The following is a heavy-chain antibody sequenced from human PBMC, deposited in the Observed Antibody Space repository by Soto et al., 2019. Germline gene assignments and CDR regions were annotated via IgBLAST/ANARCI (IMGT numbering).Heavy chain of an antibody. V-gene: IGHV3-23*01. CDR1: GFTFSSYA. CDR2: ISGSGGST. D-gene: IGHD2-2*01. CDR3: WKFPIYIVVGGFDY. Sequence: EVQLLESGGGLVQPGGSLRLSCAASGFTFSSYAMSWVRQAPGKGLEWVSAISGSGGSTYYADSVKGRFTISRDNSKNPLVPQMERLGAEDTAVYYCWKFPIYIVVGGFDYRGQGTLVTVSS. J-gene: IGHJ4*02.